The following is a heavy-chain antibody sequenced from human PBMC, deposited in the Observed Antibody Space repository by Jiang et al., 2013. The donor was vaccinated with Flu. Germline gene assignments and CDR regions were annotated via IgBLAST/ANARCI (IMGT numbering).Heavy chain of an antibody. D-gene: IGHD3-10*01. V-gene: IGHV1-3*01. CDR1: GYTFSTYS. CDR2: VNVASSNT. Sequence: GAEVKKPGASVKVSCKASGYTFSTYSIHWVRQAPGQRLEWLGWVNVASSNTKYSENFQGRITIIRDTSASTDYMELSSLRSEDTAVYYCARDEKDRNLDYWGQGTLVTVSS. J-gene: IGHJ4*02. CDR3: ARDEKDRNLDY.